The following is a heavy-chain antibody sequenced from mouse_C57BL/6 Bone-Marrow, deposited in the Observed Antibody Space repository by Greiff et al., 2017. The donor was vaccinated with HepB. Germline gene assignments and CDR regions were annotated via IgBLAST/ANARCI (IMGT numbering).Heavy chain of an antibody. CDR3: AREVGRRDRMYY. CDR2: ISDDGSYT. Sequence: EVQGVESGGGLVKPGGSLKLSCAASGFTFSSYAMSWVRQTPEKRLEWVATISDDGSYTYYPDNVKGRVTISRDNANNKLYLQMSHLKSEDTAMYYCAREVGRRDRMYYWGQGTSVTVSS. D-gene: IGHD4-1*01. V-gene: IGHV5-4*01. J-gene: IGHJ4*01. CDR1: GFTFSSYA.